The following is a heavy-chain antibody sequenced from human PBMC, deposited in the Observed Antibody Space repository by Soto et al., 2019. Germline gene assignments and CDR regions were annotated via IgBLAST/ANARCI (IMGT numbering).Heavy chain of an antibody. D-gene: IGHD3-22*01. J-gene: IGHJ3*02. CDR2: ISYDGSNK. Sequence: GGSLRLSCAASGFTFSSYAMHWVRQAPGKGLEWVAVISYDGSNKYYADSVKGRFTISRDNSKNTLYMQMNRQRAEDTAVYYCARAAHYYDSSGYYSAFDIWGQGTMVTVSS. V-gene: IGHV3-30-3*01. CDR3: ARAAHYYDSSGYYSAFDI. CDR1: GFTFSSYA.